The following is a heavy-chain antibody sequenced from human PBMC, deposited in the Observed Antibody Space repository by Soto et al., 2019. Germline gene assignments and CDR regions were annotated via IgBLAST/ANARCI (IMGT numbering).Heavy chain of an antibody. J-gene: IGHJ6*02. V-gene: IGHV3-53*01. CDR1: EFTVSSNY. CDR3: ARWGFYDSSGYYGYYYYGMDV. CDR2: IYTGGST. D-gene: IGHD3-22*01. Sequence: HPGGSLRLSCAASEFTVSSNYMSWVRQAPGKGLEWVSVIYTGGSTYYADSVKGRFTISRDNSKNTLSLQMNSLRAEDTAVYYCARWGFYDSSGYYGYYYYGMDVWGQGTTVTVSS.